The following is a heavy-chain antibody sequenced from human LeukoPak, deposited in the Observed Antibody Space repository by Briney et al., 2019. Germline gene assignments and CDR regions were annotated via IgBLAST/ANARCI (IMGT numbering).Heavy chain of an antibody. D-gene: IGHD3-10*01. J-gene: IGHJ3*02. CDR3: ARDKNFRDAFDI. CDR2: ISSSSSTI. CDR1: GFTFSSYS. Sequence: GGSLRLSCAASGFTFSSYSMNWVRQAPGKGLEWVSYISSSSSTIYYADSVKGRFTISRDNAKNSLSLQMNSLRDEDTAVYYCARDKNFRDAFDIWGQGTMVTVSS. V-gene: IGHV3-48*02.